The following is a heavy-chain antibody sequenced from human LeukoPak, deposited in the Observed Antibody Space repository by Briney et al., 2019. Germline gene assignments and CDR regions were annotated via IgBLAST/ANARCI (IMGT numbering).Heavy chain of an antibody. D-gene: IGHD6-19*01. CDR2: IRYDGSNK. J-gene: IGHJ4*02. CDR3: ARGLPPAMADPPLDY. CDR1: GFTFSSYG. V-gene: IGHV3-30*02. Sequence: GGSLRLSCAASGFTFSSYGMHWVRQAPGKGLEWVAFIRYDGSNKYYADSVKGRFTISRDNSKNTLSLQMNSLRAEDTAVYYCARGLPPAMADPPLDYWGQGTLVTVSS.